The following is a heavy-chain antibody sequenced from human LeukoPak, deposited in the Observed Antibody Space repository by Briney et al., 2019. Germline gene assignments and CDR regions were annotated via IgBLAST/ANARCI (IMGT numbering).Heavy chain of an antibody. CDR1: GYSISSSYY. CDR3: AGRRGYYFDY. D-gene: IGHD3-10*01. Sequence: SETLSLTCAVSGYSISSSYYWGWIRQPPGKGLEWIGTIYHSGSTHYNPSLKTRVTISVDTSKNQFSLKLSSVTAADTAVYYCAGRRGYYFDYWGQGTLVTVSS. V-gene: IGHV4-38-2*01. J-gene: IGHJ4*02. CDR2: IYHSGST.